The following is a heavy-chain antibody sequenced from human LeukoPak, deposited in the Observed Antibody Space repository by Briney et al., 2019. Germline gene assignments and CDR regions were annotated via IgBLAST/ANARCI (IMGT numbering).Heavy chain of an antibody. CDR1: RYTVTSYG. D-gene: IGHD2-21*02. CDR2: ISPYNGNT. Sequence: GASVKVSCKASRYTVTSYGLTWVRQAPGQGLEWMGWISPYNGNTNYAQKLQGRVTMTTDTSTSTAYMELRGLRSDDTAVYYCAMSIVMVTAPFDSWGQGTLVTVSS. CDR3: AMSIVMVTAPFDS. V-gene: IGHV1-18*01. J-gene: IGHJ4*02.